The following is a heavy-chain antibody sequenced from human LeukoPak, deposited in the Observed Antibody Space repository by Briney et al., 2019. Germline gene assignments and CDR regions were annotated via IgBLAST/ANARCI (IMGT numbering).Heavy chain of an antibody. CDR3: AKPYCSSTSCYTHYYYYMDV. D-gene: IGHD2-2*02. J-gene: IGHJ6*03. CDR1: GFTFSSHS. Sequence: PGGSLRLSCAASGFTFSSHSMSWVRQAPGKGLEWVSAISGSGGSTYYADSVKGRFTISRDNSKNTLYLQMNSLRAEDTAVYYCAKPYCSSTSCYTHYYYYMDVWGKGTTVTVSS. V-gene: IGHV3-23*01. CDR2: ISGSGGST.